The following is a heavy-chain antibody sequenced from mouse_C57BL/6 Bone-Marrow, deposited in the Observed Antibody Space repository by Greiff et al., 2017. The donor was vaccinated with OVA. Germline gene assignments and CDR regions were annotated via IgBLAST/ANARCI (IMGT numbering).Heavy chain of an antibody. V-gene: IGHV1-72*01. J-gene: IGHJ2*01. CDR1: GYTFTSYW. Sequence: VQLQQPGAELVKPGASVKLSCKASGYTFTSYWMHWVKQRPGRGLEWIGRIDPHSGGTKYNEKFKSKATLTVDKPSSTAYMQLSSLTTEDSAGYYCAKWGADYWGQGTTLTVSS. CDR2: IDPHSGGT. CDR3: AKWGADY.